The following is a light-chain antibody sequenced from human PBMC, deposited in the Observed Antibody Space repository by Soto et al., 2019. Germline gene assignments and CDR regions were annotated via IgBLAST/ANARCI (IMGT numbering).Light chain of an antibody. J-gene: IGLJ1*01. CDR1: SSDIGAYDY. CDR3: FSFKPPRSHV. Sequence: QSALTQPASLSGSPGQSITISCTGTSSDIGAYDYVSWFQQHPGKAPKLMIYEVNNRHSGVSNRFSGYKYGNTVMLTISRRQVEVAAASFCFSFKPPRSHVCGAGNKGTVL. V-gene: IGLV2-14*01. CDR2: EVN.